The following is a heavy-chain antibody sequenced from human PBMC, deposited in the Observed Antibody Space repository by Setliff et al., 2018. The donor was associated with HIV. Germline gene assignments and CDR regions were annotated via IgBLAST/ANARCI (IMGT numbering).Heavy chain of an antibody. CDR2: IYYSGIT. V-gene: IGHV4-59*11. Sequence: ETLSLTCTVSGGSISSHYWSWIRQPPGKGLEWIGYIYYSGITNYNPSLKSRVTISVDTSKNQFSLKLSSVTAADTAVYYCARDRTDYNVLTGQNYYYYGMDVWGQGTTVTVS. D-gene: IGHD3-9*01. J-gene: IGHJ6*02. CDR1: GGSISSHY. CDR3: ARDRTDYNVLTGQNYYYYGMDV.